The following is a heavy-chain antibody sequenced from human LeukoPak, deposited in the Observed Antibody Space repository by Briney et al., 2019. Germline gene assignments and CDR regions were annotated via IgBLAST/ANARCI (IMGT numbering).Heavy chain of an antibody. V-gene: IGHV4-59*01. D-gene: IGHD3-22*01. Sequence: SETLSLTCTVSGASISSYYWSWIRQPPGKGLEWIGYIYYSGSTNYNPSLKSRVTISVGTSKNQFSLRLSSVTAADTAVYYCARHRYYYDSSGYYYQPWGQGTLATVSS. CDR2: IYYSGST. J-gene: IGHJ5*02. CDR1: GASISSYY. CDR3: ARHRYYYDSSGYYYQP.